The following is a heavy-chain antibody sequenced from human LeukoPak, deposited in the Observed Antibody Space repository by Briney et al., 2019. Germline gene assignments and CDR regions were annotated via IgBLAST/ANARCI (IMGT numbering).Heavy chain of an antibody. CDR2: ISGSGGST. Sequence: GGSLRLSCAASGFTFSSYAMSWVRQAPGKGLEWVSAISGSGGSTYYADSVKGRFTISRDNSKNTPYLQMNRLRAEDTAVYYCAKRVGATPLGRFDYWGQGTLVTVSS. CDR1: GFTFSSYA. CDR3: AKRVGATPLGRFDY. D-gene: IGHD1-26*01. V-gene: IGHV3-23*01. J-gene: IGHJ4*02.